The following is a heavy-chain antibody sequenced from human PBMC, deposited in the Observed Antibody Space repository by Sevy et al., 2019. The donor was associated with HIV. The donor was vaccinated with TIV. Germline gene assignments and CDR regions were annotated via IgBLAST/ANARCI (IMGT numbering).Heavy chain of an antibody. CDR3: ARRSGTATGYYYYGMDV. V-gene: IGHV1-18*01. Sequence: ASLKVSCKASGYTFTSYGISWVRQAPGQGLEWMGWISAYNGNTNYAQKLQGRVTMTTDTSTSTAYMELRSLRSDDTAVYYCARRSGTATGYYYYGMDVWGQGTTVTVSS. D-gene: IGHD2-15*01. CDR1: GYTFTSYG. CDR2: ISAYNGNT. J-gene: IGHJ6*02.